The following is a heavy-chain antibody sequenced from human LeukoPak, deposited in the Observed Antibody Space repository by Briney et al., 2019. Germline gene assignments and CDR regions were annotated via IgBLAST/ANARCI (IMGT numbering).Heavy chain of an antibody. CDR2: INAGNGNT. V-gene: IGHV1-3*01. CDR3: ARAEVGENWFDP. Sequence: ASVKVSCKASGYTFTSYAMHWVRQAPGQRLEWMGWINAGNGNTKYSQKFQGRVTITRDTSASTAYVELSSLRSEDTAVYYCARAEVGENWFDPWGQGTLVTVSS. D-gene: IGHD3-16*01. J-gene: IGHJ5*02. CDR1: GYTFTSYA.